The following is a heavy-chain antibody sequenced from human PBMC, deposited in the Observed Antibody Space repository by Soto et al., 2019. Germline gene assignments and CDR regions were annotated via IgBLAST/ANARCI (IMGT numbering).Heavy chain of an antibody. CDR1: GFTFTDHS. CDR2: INDISNAI. D-gene: IGHD5-12*01. CDR3: ARDPPTTFSADI. J-gene: IGHJ3*02. V-gene: IGHV3-48*04. Sequence: EVQLVESGGGLVQPGGSLRLSCTASGFTFTDHSMNWVRHAPGKGLEWLSYINDISNAIHYADSVKGRFAMSRDNAKKSVFLQMNSLRVEDTGVYYCARDPPTTFSADIWGQGTVVTVSS.